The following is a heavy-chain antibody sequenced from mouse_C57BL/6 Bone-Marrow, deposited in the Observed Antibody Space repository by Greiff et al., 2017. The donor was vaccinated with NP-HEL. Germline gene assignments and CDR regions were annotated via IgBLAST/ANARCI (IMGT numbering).Heavy chain of an antibody. V-gene: IGHV1-15*01. Sequence: QVQLQQSGAELVRPGASVTLSCKASGYTFTDYEMHWVKQTPVHGLEWIGAIDPETGGTAYNQKFKGKAILTADKSSSTAYMELRSLTSEDSAVYYCTRYDGTRVDYWGQGTTLTVSS. CDR3: TRYDGTRVDY. CDR1: GYTFTDYE. J-gene: IGHJ2*01. D-gene: IGHD2-3*01. CDR2: IDPETGGT.